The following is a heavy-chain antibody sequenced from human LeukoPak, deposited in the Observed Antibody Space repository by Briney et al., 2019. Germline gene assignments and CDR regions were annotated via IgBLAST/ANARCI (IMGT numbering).Heavy chain of an antibody. CDR1: GFTFSSYW. Sequence: PGGSLRLSCAASGFTFSSYWMHWVRQAPGKGLVWVSRINSDGTRTSYADSVKGRFTISRDNAKNTLYLQMNSLRAEDTAVYYCAKEGGASRFDYWGQGTLVTVSS. D-gene: IGHD5-12*01. CDR2: INSDGTRT. J-gene: IGHJ4*02. CDR3: AKEGGASRFDY. V-gene: IGHV3-74*01.